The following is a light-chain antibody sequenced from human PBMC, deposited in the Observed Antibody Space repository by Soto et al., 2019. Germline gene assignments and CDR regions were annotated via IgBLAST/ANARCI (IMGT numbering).Light chain of an antibody. V-gene: IGLV2-23*01. CDR2: EGS. CDR3: CSYAGGTTLVA. Sequence: QSVLTQPASVSVSPGQSITISCTGTRSYNLVSWYQQHPGKVPKLMIYEGSKRPSGVSNRFSGSKSGNTASLTISGLQAEDEADYYCCSYAGGTTLVAFGGGTKLTVL. J-gene: IGLJ2*01. CDR1: RSYNL.